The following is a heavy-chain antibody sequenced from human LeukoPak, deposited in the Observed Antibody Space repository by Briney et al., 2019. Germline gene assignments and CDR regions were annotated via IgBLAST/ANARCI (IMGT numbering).Heavy chain of an antibody. CDR3: ARVVGGYSYGNYYYYMDV. D-gene: IGHD5-18*01. CDR1: GGSISSGSYY. CDR2: IYTSGST. Sequence: PSQTLSLTCTVSGGSISSGSYYWSWIRQPAGKGLEWIGRIYTSGSTNYNPSLKSRVTISVDTSKNQFSLKLSSVTAADTAVYYCARVVGGYSYGNYYYYMDVWGKGTTVTVSS. J-gene: IGHJ6*03. V-gene: IGHV4-61*02.